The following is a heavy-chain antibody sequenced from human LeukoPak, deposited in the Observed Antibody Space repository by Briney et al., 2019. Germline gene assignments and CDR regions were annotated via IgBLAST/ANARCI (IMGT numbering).Heavy chain of an antibody. Sequence: PGGSLRLSCAASGVTVSSNYMSWVRQAPGKGLEWVSVIYSGGSTYYADSVKGRFTISRDNSKNTLYLQMNSLRAEDTAVCYCARDRWSSTSYNDYWGQGTLVTVSS. J-gene: IGHJ4*02. CDR2: IYSGGST. CDR3: ARDRWSSTSYNDY. D-gene: IGHD2-2*01. V-gene: IGHV3-53*01. CDR1: GVTVSSNY.